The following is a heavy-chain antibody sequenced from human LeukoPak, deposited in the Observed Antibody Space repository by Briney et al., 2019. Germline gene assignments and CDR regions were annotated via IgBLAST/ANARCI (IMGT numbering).Heavy chain of an antibody. CDR3: ARDPGRIVATNPGLYMDV. CDR1: GGTFSSYA. CDR2: IIPIFGTA. V-gene: IGHV1-69*06. J-gene: IGHJ6*03. D-gene: IGHD5-12*01. Sequence: GASVKVSCKASGGTFSSYASSWVRQAPGQGREWMGGIIPIFGTANYAQKFQGRVTITADNSTSTAYMELSSLRSEDTAVYYCARDPGRIVATNPGLYMDVWGKGTTVTVSS.